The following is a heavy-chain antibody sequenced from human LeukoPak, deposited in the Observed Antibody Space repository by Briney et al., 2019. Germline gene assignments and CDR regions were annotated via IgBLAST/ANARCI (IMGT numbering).Heavy chain of an antibody. Sequence: PGGSLRLSCAASGFTFNDYGMSWVRQAPGKGLEWVSGINWNGGRTGYADSMKGRFIISRDNAKNSLYLQVNSLRAEDTALYYCARNFGGGDSSGPYYWGQRTLVTVSS. CDR1: GFTFNDYG. CDR2: INWNGGRT. D-gene: IGHD3-22*01. CDR3: ARNFGGGDSSGPYY. J-gene: IGHJ4*02. V-gene: IGHV3-20*04.